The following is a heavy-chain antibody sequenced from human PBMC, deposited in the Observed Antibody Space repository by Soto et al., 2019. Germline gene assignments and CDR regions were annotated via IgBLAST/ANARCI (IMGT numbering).Heavy chain of an antibody. CDR2: ISGSGGST. CDR1: GFTFSSYA. J-gene: IGHJ1*01. Sequence: GGSLRLSCAASGFTFSSYAMSWVRQAPGKGLEWVSAISGSGGSTYYADSVKGRFTISRDNSKNTLYLQMNSLRAEDTAVYYCANFIAAATDAEYFQHWGQGTLFTVSS. CDR3: ANFIAAATDAEYFQH. D-gene: IGHD6-13*01. V-gene: IGHV3-23*01.